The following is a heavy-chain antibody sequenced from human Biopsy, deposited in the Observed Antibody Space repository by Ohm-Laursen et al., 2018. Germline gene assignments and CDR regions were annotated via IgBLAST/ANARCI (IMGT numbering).Heavy chain of an antibody. CDR2: ISHTGYT. D-gene: IGHD4-23*01. CDR3: ARGSNEYGGLYFPH. Sequence: TLSLTCTVSGGSFTGHYWTWIRQPPGKGLEWIGHISHTGYTSYKSSLKSRVTISLDTSRKHFSLWLTSLAAADTAVYYCARGSNEYGGLYFPHWGQGTLVTVSS. CDR1: GGSFTGHY. J-gene: IGHJ1*01. V-gene: IGHV4-59*11.